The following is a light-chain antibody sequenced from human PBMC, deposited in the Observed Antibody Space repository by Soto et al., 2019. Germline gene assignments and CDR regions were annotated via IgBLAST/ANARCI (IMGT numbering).Light chain of an antibody. CDR1: QSVNNN. CDR2: AAL. CDR3: QQYNNWPRT. J-gene: IGKJ1*01. V-gene: IGKV3-15*01. Sequence: EIVMTQSPASLSASPGERATLSCRASQSVNNNLAWYQQKPGQAPRLLIYAALTRATGIPARFSGSGSGTDFTLTISSLQSEDFAVYHCQQYNNWPRTFGQGTKVDIK.